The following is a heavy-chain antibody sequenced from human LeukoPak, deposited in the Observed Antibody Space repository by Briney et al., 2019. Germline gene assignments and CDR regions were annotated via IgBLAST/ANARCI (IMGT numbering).Heavy chain of an antibody. J-gene: IGHJ6*03. CDR2: IHYSGSN. CDR1: GVSIGSYF. CDR3: ERVVVAQELYYYYYMDV. Sequence: SETLSLTCTASGVSIGSYFWNWIRQPPGKALEWIGYIHYSGSNKYNPSLKSRVTISVDTSKNQFYLKLSSVTAADTAVYYCERVVVAQELYYYYYMDVWGKGTTVTISS. V-gene: IGHV4-59*01. D-gene: IGHD2-2*01.